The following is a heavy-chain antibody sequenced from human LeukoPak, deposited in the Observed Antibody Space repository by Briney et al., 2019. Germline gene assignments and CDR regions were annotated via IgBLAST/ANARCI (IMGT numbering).Heavy chain of an antibody. V-gene: IGHV3-30*18. J-gene: IGHJ6*03. CDR2: ISYDGSNK. Sequence: PGGSLRLSCAASGFTFSSYGMHWVRQAPGKGLEWVAVISYDGSNKYYADSVKGRFTISRDNSKNTLYLQMNSLRAEDTAVYYCAKVPATGTTGTMTRWRYYYYMDVWGKGTTVTVSS. CDR1: GFTFSSYG. D-gene: IGHD1-1*01. CDR3: AKVPATGTTGTMTRWRYYYYMDV.